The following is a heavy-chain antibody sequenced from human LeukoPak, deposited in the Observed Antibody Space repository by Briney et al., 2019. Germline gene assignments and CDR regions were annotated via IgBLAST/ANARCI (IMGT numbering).Heavy chain of an antibody. V-gene: IGHV1-69-2*01. CDR2: VDPEGGET. CDR3: ATWNHARIDP. D-gene: IGHD1-14*01. CDR1: GYTFTDYY. J-gene: IGHJ5*02. Sequence: ASVKVSCKVSGYTFTDYYMHWVQQAPGKGLEWMGLVDPEGGETIYAEKFQGRVTITADTSTDTAYMELSSLRSEDTAVHYCATWNHARIDPWGQGTLVTVSS.